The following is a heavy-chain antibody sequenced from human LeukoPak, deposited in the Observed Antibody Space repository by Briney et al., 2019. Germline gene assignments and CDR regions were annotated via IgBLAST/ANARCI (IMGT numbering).Heavy chain of an antibody. CDR2: IYSGGST. D-gene: IGHD3-9*01. Sequence: PGGSLRLSCAASGFTVSSNYMSWVRHAPGKGLEWVSVIYSGGSTYYADSVKGRFTISRDNSKNTLYLQMNSLRAEDTAVYYCARVGSDYDILTGPPDYWGQGTLVTVSS. J-gene: IGHJ4*02. V-gene: IGHV3-53*01. CDR3: ARVGSDYDILTGPPDY. CDR1: GFTVSSNY.